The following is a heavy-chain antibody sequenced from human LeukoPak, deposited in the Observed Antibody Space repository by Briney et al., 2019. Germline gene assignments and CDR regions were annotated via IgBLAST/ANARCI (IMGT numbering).Heavy chain of an antibody. CDR2: IHYTGNT. D-gene: IGHD3-16*02. Sequence: PSDTLSLTCTVSGDSINSYYWSWIRQPPGRGLEWIGYIHYTGNTNYNPSLKSRVTISIDTSKNQFSLKLSSVTAADTAMYYCARLYNHNWFDPWGQGTLVTVSS. CDR3: ARLYNHNWFDP. J-gene: IGHJ5*02. V-gene: IGHV4-59*07. CDR1: GDSINSYY.